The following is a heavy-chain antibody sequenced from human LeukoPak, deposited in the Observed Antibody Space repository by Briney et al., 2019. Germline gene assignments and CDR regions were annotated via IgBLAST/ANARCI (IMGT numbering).Heavy chain of an antibody. V-gene: IGHV3-23*01. CDR1: GFTFSCYA. CDR2: ISGSGGST. Sequence: GGSLRLSCAASGFTFSCYALSWVRQAPGKGLEWVSAISGSGGSTYYADSVKGRFTISRDDSKYTLYLQMNSLRAEDTAVYYCARGPDIVVVPAAIRDYYYYMDVWGKGTTVTVSS. J-gene: IGHJ6*03. D-gene: IGHD2-2*02. CDR3: ARGPDIVVVPAAIRDYYYYMDV.